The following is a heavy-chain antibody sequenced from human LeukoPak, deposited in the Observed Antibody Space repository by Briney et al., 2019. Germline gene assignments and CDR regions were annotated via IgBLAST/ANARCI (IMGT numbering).Heavy chain of an antibody. CDR3: TRGLRPSRVDI. CDR2: ISGSGGST. V-gene: IGHV3-23*01. J-gene: IGHJ3*02. Sequence: GGSLRLSCAASGFTFSSYAMSWVRQGPGKGLEWVSTISGSGGSTYYADSVKGRFTISRDNSKNTLYLQMNSLRVEDTAVYYCTRGLRPSRVDIWGQGTMVTVSS. CDR1: GFTFSSYA. D-gene: IGHD4-17*01.